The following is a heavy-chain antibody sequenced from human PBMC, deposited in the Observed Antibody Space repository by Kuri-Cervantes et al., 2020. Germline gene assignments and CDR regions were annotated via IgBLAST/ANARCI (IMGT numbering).Heavy chain of an antibody. CDR2: ISGSGGRT. CDR3: AREYYYDSSGYYDAFDI. D-gene: IGHD3-22*01. CDR1: GFTFSTYA. J-gene: IGHJ3*02. Sequence: GGSLRLSCAASGFTFSTYAMSWVRQAPGKGLEWVSGISGSGGRTYYADSVKGRFTISRDNAKNSLYLQMNSLRAEDTAVYYCAREYYYDSSGYYDAFDIWGQGTMVTVSS. V-gene: IGHV3-23*01.